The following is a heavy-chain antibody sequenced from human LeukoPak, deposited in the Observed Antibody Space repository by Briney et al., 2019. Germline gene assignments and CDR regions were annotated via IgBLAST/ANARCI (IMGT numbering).Heavy chain of an antibody. CDR1: GFTFSSYS. CDR2: ISSSSSTI. Sequence: GGSLRLSCAASGFTFSSYSMNWVRQAPGKGLEWVSYISSSSSTIYYADSVKGRFTISRDNAKNSLYLQMNSLRAEDTAVYYCARDTRQQLVPWGQGTLVTVSS. V-gene: IGHV3-48*01. J-gene: IGHJ4*02. D-gene: IGHD6-13*01. CDR3: ARDTRQQLVP.